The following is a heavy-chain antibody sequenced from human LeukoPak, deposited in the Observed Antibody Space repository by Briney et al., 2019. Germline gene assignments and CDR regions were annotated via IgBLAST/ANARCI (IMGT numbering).Heavy chain of an antibody. J-gene: IGHJ3*02. D-gene: IGHD2-2*01. CDR3: ARGGVVPAAFDI. CDR2: INPSAGST. V-gene: IGHV1-46*01. Sequence: ASVKVSCKTSGYTFTSCYMHWVRQAPGQGLEWMGMINPSAGSTRYAQKFQGRVTMTTDTSTSTAYMELRSLRSDDTAVYYCARGGVVPAAFDIWGQGTMVTVSS. CDR1: GYTFTSCY.